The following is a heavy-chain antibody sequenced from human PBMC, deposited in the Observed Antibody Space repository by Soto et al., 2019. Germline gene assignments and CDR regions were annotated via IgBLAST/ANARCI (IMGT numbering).Heavy chain of an antibody. CDR1: GFTFSDYY. J-gene: IGHJ4*02. D-gene: IGHD6-6*01. CDR2: ISSSGSTI. CDR3: ASTRMWGSSSVDY. V-gene: IGHV3-11*01. Sequence: QVQLVESGGGLVKPGGSLRLSCAASGFTFSDYYMSWIRQAPGKGLEWVSYISSSGSTIYYADSVKGGFTISRDNDKNSLYLQMNSLRAEDTAVYYCASTRMWGSSSVDYWGQGTLVTVSS.